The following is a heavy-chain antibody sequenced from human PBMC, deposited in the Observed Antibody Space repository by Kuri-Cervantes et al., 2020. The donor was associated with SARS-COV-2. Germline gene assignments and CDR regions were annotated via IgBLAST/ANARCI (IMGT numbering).Heavy chain of an antibody. Sequence: SETLSLTCTVSGGSISSYYWSWIRQPAGKGLEWIGRIYTSGSTNYNPSLKSRVTMSVDTSKNQFSLKLSSVTAADTAVYYCARLGRYCSSTSCYPNWFDPWGQGTLVTVSS. V-gene: IGHV4-4*07. D-gene: IGHD2-2*01. CDR3: ARLGRYCSSTSCYPNWFDP. CDR1: GGSISSYY. CDR2: IYTSGST. J-gene: IGHJ5*02.